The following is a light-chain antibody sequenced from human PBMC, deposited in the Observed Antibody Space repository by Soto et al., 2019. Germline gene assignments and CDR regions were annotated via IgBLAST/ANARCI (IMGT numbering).Light chain of an antibody. Sequence: DIQLTQSPSFLSASVGDRVTITCRASQGISSYLAWYQQKPGKAPKLLIYAASTLQSGVPSRFSGSGSGTEFTLTISSLQLEDFATYYCQQLNSYPFFGPGTKVDIK. CDR3: QQLNSYPF. J-gene: IGKJ3*01. CDR2: AAS. CDR1: QGISSY. V-gene: IGKV1-9*01.